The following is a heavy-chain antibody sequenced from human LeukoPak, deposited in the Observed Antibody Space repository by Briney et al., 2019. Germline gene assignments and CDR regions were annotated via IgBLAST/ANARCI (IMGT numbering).Heavy chain of an antibody. D-gene: IGHD6-6*01. Sequence: GASVKVSCKASGYTFTSYAMHWVRQAPGQRLEWMGWINAGNGNTKYSQKFQGRVTITADESTSAAYMELSSLRSEDTAVYYCARCVSSSLGYYYYYMDVWGKGTTVTVSS. J-gene: IGHJ6*03. CDR2: INAGNGNT. V-gene: IGHV1-3*01. CDR3: ARCVSSSLGYYYYYMDV. CDR1: GYTFTSYA.